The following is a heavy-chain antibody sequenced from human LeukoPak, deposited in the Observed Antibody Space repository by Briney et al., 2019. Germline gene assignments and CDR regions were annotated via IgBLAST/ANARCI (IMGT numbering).Heavy chain of an antibody. CDR3: ARDERYDSSGYPFDY. V-gene: IGHV1-2*02. J-gene: IGHJ4*02. CDR2: INPNSGDT. D-gene: IGHD3-22*01. Sequence: EASVKVSCKASGYTFTGYYIHWVQQAPGQGLEWVGWINPNSGDTNYAQKFQGRVTMTRDTSISTAYMELSRLRSDDTAVYYCARDERYDSSGYPFDYWGQGTLVTVSS. CDR1: GYTFTGYY.